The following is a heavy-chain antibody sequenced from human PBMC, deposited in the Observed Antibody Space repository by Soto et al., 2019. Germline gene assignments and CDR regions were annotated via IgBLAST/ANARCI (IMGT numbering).Heavy chain of an antibody. V-gene: IGHV3-30-3*01. CDR2: ISYDGSNK. CDR1: GFTFSSYA. J-gene: IGHJ6*02. CDR3: ARDGLVPAAIDYYYGMDV. Sequence: GGSLRLSCAASGFTFSSYAMHWVRQAPGKGLEWVAVISYDGSNKYYADSVKGRFTISRDNSKNTLYLQMNSLRAEDTAVYYCARDGLVPAAIDYYYGMDVWGQGTTVTVS. D-gene: IGHD2-2*02.